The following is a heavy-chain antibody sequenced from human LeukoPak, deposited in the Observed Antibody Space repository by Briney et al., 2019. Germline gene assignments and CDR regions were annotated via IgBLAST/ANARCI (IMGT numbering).Heavy chain of an antibody. V-gene: IGHV4-39*07. J-gene: IGHJ3*02. CDR1: GGSISSSSYY. CDR3: ARFEDSSGYYRLCAFDI. CDR2: IYYSGST. D-gene: IGHD3-22*01. Sequence: SETLSLTCTVSGGSISSSSYYWGWIRQPPGKGLEWIGSIYYSGSTYYNPSLKSRVTISVDTSKNQFSLKLSSVTAADTAVYYCARFEDSSGYYRLCAFDIWGQGTMVTVSS.